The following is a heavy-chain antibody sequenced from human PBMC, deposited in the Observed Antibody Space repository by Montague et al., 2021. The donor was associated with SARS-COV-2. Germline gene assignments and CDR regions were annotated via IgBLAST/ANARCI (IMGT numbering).Heavy chain of an antibody. V-gene: IGHV4-59*01. CDR1: GGSISGYY. Sequence: SETLSLTCTVSGGSISGYYWSWIRQPPGKGLEWIGYIYHSGNTKYNPSLKSRVSISADTSTNQFSLGLSPVTAADTAVYYCASEYRIELWQTNWYFGLWGRGTLVTVSS. J-gene: IGHJ2*01. CDR2: IYHSGNT. D-gene: IGHD5-18*01. CDR3: ASEYRIELWQTNWYFGL.